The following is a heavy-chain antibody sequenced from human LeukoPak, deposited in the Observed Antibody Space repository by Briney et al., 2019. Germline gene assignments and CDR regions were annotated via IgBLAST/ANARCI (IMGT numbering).Heavy chain of an antibody. CDR2: ISWNSGSI. CDR1: GFTFDDYA. V-gene: IGHV3-9*01. D-gene: IGHD3-3*01. CDR3: AKARSGYSFDY. J-gene: IGHJ4*02. Sequence: GGSLRLSCAASGFTFDDYAMHWVRQAPGKGLEWVSGISWNSGSIGYADSVKGRFTISRDNAKDSLYLQMNSLRAEDTALYYCAKARSGYSFDYWGQGTLVTVSS.